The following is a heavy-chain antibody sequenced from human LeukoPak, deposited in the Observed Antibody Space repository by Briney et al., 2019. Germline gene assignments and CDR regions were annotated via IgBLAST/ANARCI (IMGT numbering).Heavy chain of an antibody. J-gene: IGHJ4*02. D-gene: IGHD6-13*01. Sequence: ASVNVSCKASGYTFTSYDINWVRPATGQGLEWMGWMNPNSGNTDYAQKFQGRVTMTRNTSISTAYMELSSLRSEDTAVYYCARGRRSSSWYPRYWGQGTLVTVSS. CDR2: MNPNSGNT. V-gene: IGHV1-8*01. CDR1: GYTFTSYD. CDR3: ARGRRSSSWYPRY.